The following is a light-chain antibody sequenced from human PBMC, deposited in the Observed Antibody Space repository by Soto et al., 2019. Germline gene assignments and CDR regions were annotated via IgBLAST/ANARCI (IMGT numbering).Light chain of an antibody. CDR2: DTS. V-gene: IGKV3-15*01. CDR3: QQYNNWPLT. J-gene: IGKJ2*01. Sequence: EIVMTQSPGTLSVSPGESATLSCRASQSVSSNLAWYQQKPGQAPRLLIYDTSTRATGVPARFSGSGSGTAFTLTFSSLQSEDFAVYYCQQYNNWPLTFGQGTKLEIK. CDR1: QSVSSN.